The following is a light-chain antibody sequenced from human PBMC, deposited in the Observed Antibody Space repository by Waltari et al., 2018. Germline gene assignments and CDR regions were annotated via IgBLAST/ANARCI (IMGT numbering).Light chain of an antibody. CDR3: CSFAGSSISMV. CDR1: SRDVGRYNL. CDR2: EVS. J-gene: IGLJ2*01. Sequence: QSALTQPASVSGSPGQSIPVPCTGTSRDVGRYNLVSWYQQHPGKAPKLIIYEVSERPSGVSDRFSGSKSGNTASLTISGLQAEDEGDYYCCSFAGSSISMVFGGGTKLTVL. V-gene: IGLV2-23*02.